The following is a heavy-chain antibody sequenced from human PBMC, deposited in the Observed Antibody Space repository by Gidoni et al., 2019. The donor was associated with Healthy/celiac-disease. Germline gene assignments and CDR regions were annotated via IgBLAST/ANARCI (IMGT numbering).Heavy chain of an antibody. CDR1: GGPISRGGYY. CDR2: IYYSGST. Sequence: QVQLQESGPGLVKPSQTLSLTCTVPGGPISRGGYYWSWIRQPPGKGLEWIGYIYYSGSTYYNPSLKSRVTISVDTSKNQFSLKLSSVTAADTAVYYCARSRYDLLTMRTGWFDPWGQGTLVTVSS. J-gene: IGHJ5*02. D-gene: IGHD3-22*01. CDR3: ARSRYDLLTMRTGWFDP. V-gene: IGHV4-31*03.